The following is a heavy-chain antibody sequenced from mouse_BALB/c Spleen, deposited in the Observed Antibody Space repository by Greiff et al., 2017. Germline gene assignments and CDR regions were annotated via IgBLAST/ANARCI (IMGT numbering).Heavy chain of an antibody. V-gene: IGHV1S22*01. CDR1: GYTFTSYW. Sequence: LQQPGSELVRPGASVKLSCKASGYTFTSYWMHWVKQRPGQGLEWIGNIYPGSGSTNYDEKFKSKATLTVDTSSSTAYMQLSSLTSEDSAVYYCTRAYGNYDAWFAYWGQGTLVTVSA. D-gene: IGHD2-10*02. CDR3: TRAYGNYDAWFAY. CDR2: IYPGSGST. J-gene: IGHJ3*01.